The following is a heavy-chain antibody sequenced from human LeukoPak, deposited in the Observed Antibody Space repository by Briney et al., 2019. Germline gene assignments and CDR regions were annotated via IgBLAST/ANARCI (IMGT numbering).Heavy chain of an antibody. V-gene: IGHV3-30*02. J-gene: IGHJ4*02. Sequence: GGSLRLSCAAAGFTFSNYGVHWVRQAPGKGLEWVAFIGYDGGNIYYAASVTGRFTISRDNSKSTLYLQMNRLRAEDTAVYYCAKSQDLRDYWGQGTLVTVSS. CDR1: GFTFSNYG. CDR3: AKSQDLRDY. CDR2: IGYDGGNI.